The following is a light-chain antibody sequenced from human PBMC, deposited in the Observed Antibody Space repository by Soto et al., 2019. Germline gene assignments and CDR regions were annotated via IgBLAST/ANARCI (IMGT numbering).Light chain of an antibody. Sequence: VVLTLSPGTLSLSPGYRATLSCRASQSVSTYLAWFQQKPGQAPRLLIYDASNRATGIPARFSGSGSGTDFTPTISSLEPQDFAVYYCQQRSNWPPLTFGGGTKVDI. V-gene: IGKV3-11*01. J-gene: IGKJ4*01. CDR3: QQRSNWPPLT. CDR2: DAS. CDR1: QSVSTY.